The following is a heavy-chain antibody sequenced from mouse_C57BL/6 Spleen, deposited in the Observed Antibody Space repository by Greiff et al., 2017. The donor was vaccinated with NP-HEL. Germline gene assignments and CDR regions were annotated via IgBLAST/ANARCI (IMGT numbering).Heavy chain of an antibody. CDR2: LYPGDGDT. V-gene: IGHV1-82*01. CDR1: GYAFSSSW. CDR3: ARGDYYGSSSFAY. Sequence: QVQLQQSGPELVKPGASVKISCKASGYAFSSSWMNWVKQRPGKGLEWIGRLYPGDGDTNYNGKFKGKATLTADKSSSTAYMQLSSLTSEDSAVYFCARGDYYGSSSFAYWGQGTLVTVSA. D-gene: IGHD1-1*01. J-gene: IGHJ3*01.